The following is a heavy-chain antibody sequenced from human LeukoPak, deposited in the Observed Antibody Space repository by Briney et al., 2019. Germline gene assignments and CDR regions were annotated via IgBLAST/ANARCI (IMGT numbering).Heavy chain of an antibody. Sequence: GGSLRLSCAASGFIFSNYNMNWVRQAPGKGLEWVSYISTTGSTIYYADSVKGQFTISRDNSKNTLYLQMNSLRAEDTAVYYCARAFSTTAFDYWGQGTLVTVSS. J-gene: IGHJ4*02. D-gene: IGHD4-17*01. V-gene: IGHV3-48*01. CDR1: GFIFSNYN. CDR2: ISTTGSTI. CDR3: ARAFSTTAFDY.